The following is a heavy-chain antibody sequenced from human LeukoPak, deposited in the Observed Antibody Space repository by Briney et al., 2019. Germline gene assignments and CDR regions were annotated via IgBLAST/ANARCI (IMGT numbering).Heavy chain of an antibody. J-gene: IGHJ4*02. CDR3: AREYSSSSWIDY. V-gene: IGHV4-4*07. CDR2: IYTSGST. Sequence: SETPSLTCTVSGGSISSYYWSWIRQPAGKGLEWIGRIYTSGSTNYNPSLKSRVTMSVDTSKNQFSLKLSSVTAADTAVYYCAREYSSSSWIDYWGQGTLVTVSS. CDR1: GGSISSYY. D-gene: IGHD6-6*01.